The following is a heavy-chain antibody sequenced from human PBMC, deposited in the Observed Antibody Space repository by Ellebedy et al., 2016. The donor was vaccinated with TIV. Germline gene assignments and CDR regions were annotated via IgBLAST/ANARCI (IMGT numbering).Heavy chain of an antibody. CDR1: GFTFSSYG. D-gene: IGHD6-19*01. CDR3: ARDHVSGWALGF. CDR2: IWYDGSNK. Sequence: GESLKISCAASGFTFSSYGMHWVRQAPGKGLEWVAVIWYDGSNKYYADSVKGRFTISRDNSKNTLYLQMNSLRAEDTAVYYCARDHVSGWALGFWGQGTLVTVSS. J-gene: IGHJ4*02. V-gene: IGHV3-33*08.